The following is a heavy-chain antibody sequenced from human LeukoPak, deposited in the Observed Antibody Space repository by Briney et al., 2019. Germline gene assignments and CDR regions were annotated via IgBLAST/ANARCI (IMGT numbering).Heavy chain of an antibody. J-gene: IGHJ4*02. D-gene: IGHD6-19*01. CDR2: IHYSGRT. CDR1: GGSISSSSYY. Sequence: SETLSLTCTVSGGSISSSSYYWGWLRQPPGQGLEWIVIIHYSGRTYYNTSLMSRVTISVDTSKDQFSLKLTSVSAADTAVYYCARLPVYSSGWQADFWGQGTLVTVSS. CDR3: ARLPVYSSGWQADF. V-gene: IGHV4-39*01.